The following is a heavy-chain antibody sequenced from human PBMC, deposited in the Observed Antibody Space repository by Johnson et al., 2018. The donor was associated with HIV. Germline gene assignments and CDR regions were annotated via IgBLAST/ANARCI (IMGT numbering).Heavy chain of an antibody. Sequence: QVQLVESGGGVVQPGRSLRLSCAASGFTFSSYGMHWVRQAPGKGLAWVAVIWYDGSNEYYADSVKGRLTISRDNSKNTLYLQMSSLRADDTAVYYCAKGQVARGPLDIWGQGTMVTVSS. CDR3: AKGQVARGPLDI. D-gene: IGHD2-15*01. CDR2: IWYDGSNE. V-gene: IGHV3-33*06. CDR1: GFTFSSYG. J-gene: IGHJ3*02.